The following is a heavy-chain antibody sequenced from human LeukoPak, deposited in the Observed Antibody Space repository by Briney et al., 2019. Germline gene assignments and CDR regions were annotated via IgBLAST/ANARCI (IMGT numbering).Heavy chain of an antibody. J-gene: IGHJ4*02. CDR2: IWYDRSNK. CDR3: ARGLGYSYGYGIDY. Sequence: VGSLRLSCAASGFIFSIYAMHGGRQDPGKGPERVAIIWYDRSNKYYAESVEGRFTISRDNSKNTLYLQMNSLRAEDTAVYSCARGLGYSYGYGIDYWGQGTLVIASS. V-gene: IGHV3-33*01. CDR1: GFIFSIYA. D-gene: IGHD5-18*01.